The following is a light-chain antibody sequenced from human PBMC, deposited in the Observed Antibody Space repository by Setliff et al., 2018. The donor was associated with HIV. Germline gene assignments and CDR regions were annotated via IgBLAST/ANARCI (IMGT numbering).Light chain of an antibody. CDR1: NSDIGTYNH. V-gene: IGLV2-11*01. CDR3: CSYAGSSVSYV. Sequence: QSAMTQPRSVSGSPGQSVTISCTGTNSDIGTYNHVSWYQQHPGKAPKLMIYDVTKRPSGVPDRFSGSKSVNTASLTISGLQTDDEADYYCCSYAGSSVSYVFGTGTKVTVL. CDR2: DVT. J-gene: IGLJ1*01.